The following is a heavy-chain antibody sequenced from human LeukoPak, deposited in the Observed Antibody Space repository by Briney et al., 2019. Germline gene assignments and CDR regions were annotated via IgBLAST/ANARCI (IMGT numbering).Heavy chain of an antibody. V-gene: IGHV3-23*01. CDR2: ISGSGGST. CDR1: GFTFSSYA. Sequence: GGSLRLSCAASGFTFSSYAMSWVRQAPGKGLEWVSAISGSGGSTYYADSVKGRFTISRDNSKNTPYLQMNSLRAEDTAVYYCAKSVGWQWLAFDYWGQGTLVTVSS. J-gene: IGHJ4*02. CDR3: AKSVGWQWLAFDY. D-gene: IGHD6-19*01.